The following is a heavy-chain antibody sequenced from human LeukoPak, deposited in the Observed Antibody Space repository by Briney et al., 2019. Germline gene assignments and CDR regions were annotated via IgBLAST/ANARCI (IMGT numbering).Heavy chain of an antibody. Sequence: ASVTVSCKASGYTFTVYYMHWVRQAPGQGLEWMGWINPNSGGTNYAQKFQGRVTMTRDTSISTAYMELSRLRSDDTAVYYCARVLYYYDSSGYSHFDYWGQGTLVTVSS. J-gene: IGHJ4*02. CDR1: GYTFTVYY. CDR2: INPNSGGT. V-gene: IGHV1-2*02. D-gene: IGHD3-22*01. CDR3: ARVLYYYDSSGYSHFDY.